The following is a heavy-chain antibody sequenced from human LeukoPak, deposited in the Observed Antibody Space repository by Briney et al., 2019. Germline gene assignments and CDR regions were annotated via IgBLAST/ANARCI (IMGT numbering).Heavy chain of an antibody. D-gene: IGHD3-10*01. V-gene: IGHV3-23*01. CDR2: ISGRGDST. Sequence: GGSLRLSCAASGIIFSNYWMSWVRQAPGKGLEWVSSISGRGDSTSYADSVKGRFTISRDISKNTLYLQMNSLRADDTAIYYCAKDDSALWFGELSHYFNSWGQGTLVTVSS. CDR1: GIIFSNYW. J-gene: IGHJ4*02. CDR3: AKDDSALWFGELSHYFNS.